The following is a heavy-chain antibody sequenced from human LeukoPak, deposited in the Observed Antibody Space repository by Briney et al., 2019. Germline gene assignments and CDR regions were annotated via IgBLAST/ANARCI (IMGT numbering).Heavy chain of an antibody. CDR2: INPSGGST. D-gene: IGHD3-10*01. CDR3: ARDKQGGLPLVRGGYFHY. Sequence: GASVKVSCKTSGYTFTKYYMHWVRQAPGQGLEWMGMINPSGGSTDYAQKFQGRVTITRDTSTSTVYMELNSLRSEDTAMYYCARDKQGGLPLVRGGYFHYWGQGTLVTVSS. CDR1: GYTFTKYY. V-gene: IGHV1-46*01. J-gene: IGHJ4*02.